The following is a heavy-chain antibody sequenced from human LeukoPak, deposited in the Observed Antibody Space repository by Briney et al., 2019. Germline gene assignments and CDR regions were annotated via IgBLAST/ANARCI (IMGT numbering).Heavy chain of an antibody. V-gene: IGHV3-53*01. CDR2: IYSGGST. CDR3: ARADLSDAFDI. CDR1: GFTVSSNY. J-gene: IGHJ3*02. Sequence: GGSLRLSCAASGFTVSSNYMTWVRQAPGKGLEWVSVIYSGGSTYYADSVKGRFTISRDNSKNTLYLQMNSLRAEDTAVYYCARADLSDAFDIWGQGTMVTVSS.